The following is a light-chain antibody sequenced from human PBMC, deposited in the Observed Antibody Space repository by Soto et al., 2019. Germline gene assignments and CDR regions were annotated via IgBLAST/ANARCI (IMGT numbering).Light chain of an antibody. CDR1: PSDGGGYSL. Sequence: QSVLTQPASVSGSPGPSITISCTGTPSDGGGYSLVSWYQQHPGKVPKLLIYEVSKRPSGVSNRFSGSKSANTASLTISGLQAEDEADYYCCSYAGSGTPYVFGTGTKATVL. J-gene: IGLJ1*01. CDR2: EVS. V-gene: IGLV2-23*02. CDR3: CSYAGSGTPYV.